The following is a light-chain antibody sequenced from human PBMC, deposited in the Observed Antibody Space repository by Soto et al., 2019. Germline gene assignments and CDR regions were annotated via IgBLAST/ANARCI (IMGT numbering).Light chain of an antibody. CDR1: SSNIGSNT. Sequence: QAVVTQPPSASGTPGQRVTISCSGSSSNIGSNTVNWYQQLPGTTPKLLIYSNNQRPSGVPDRFSGFKGGTSASLAISGLQSEDEADYYCAAWYDSVNGPHVVCGGGTKLTVL. V-gene: IGLV1-44*01. CDR3: AAWYDSVNGPHVV. CDR2: SNN. J-gene: IGLJ2*01.